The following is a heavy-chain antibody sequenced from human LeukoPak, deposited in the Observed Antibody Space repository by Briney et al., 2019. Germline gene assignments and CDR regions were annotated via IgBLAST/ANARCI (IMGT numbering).Heavy chain of an antibody. D-gene: IGHD5-12*01. CDR3: ARGGYSAATMAYYSYYMDV. V-gene: IGHV3-33*01. CDR1: GFTFSSYG. Sequence: GGSLRLSCAASGFTFSSYGMHWVGQAPGKGLEWVAVICYDGSNKYYADSVKGRFTISRDNSKNTLYLHMNSLRAEATAVYYCARGGYSAATMAYYSYYMDVWGKGTTVTVSS. J-gene: IGHJ6*03. CDR2: ICYDGSNK.